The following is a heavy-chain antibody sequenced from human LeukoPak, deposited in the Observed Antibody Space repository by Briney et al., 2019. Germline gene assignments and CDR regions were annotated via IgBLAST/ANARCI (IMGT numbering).Heavy chain of an antibody. Sequence: SETLSLTCAVYGGSFSGYYWSWIRQPPGKGLEWIGEINHSGSTNYNPSLKSRVTISVDTSKNQFSLKLSSVTAADTAVYYCARAFYYYDSSGYFVPPYFDYWGQGTLVTVSS. CDR3: ARAFYYYDSSGYFVPPYFDY. D-gene: IGHD3-22*01. CDR1: GGSFSGYY. CDR2: INHSGST. V-gene: IGHV4-34*01. J-gene: IGHJ4*02.